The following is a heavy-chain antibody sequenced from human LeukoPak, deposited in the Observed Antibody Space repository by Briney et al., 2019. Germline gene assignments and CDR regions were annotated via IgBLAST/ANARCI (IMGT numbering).Heavy chain of an antibody. J-gene: IGHJ1*01. Sequence: SETLSLTCTVSGGSISSGGYYWSWIRQHPGKGLEWIGYIYYSGSTYYNPSLKSRVTISVDTSKNQFSLKLSSVTAADTAVYYCARSGSSWTRYGSGSYGREYFRHWGQGTLVTVSS. CDR1: GGSISSGGYY. CDR3: ARSGSSWTRYGSGSYGREYFRH. CDR2: IYYSGST. V-gene: IGHV4-31*03. D-gene: IGHD3-10*01.